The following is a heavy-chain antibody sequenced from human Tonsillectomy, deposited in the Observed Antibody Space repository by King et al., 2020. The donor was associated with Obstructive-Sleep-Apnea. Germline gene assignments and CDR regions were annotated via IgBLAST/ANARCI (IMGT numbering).Heavy chain of an antibody. CDR1: GGSISSHY. Sequence: QLQESGPGLVKPSETLSLTCAVSGGSISSHYWSWIRQPPGKGLEWIGYINDSGSNNYNPSLKSRVTKSLDKTKNQFSRRLRSVTAADTAVYYCARLRSVAGTRTPSFDVWGQGPLVTVSS. V-gene: IGHV4-59*08. J-gene: IGHJ3*01. CDR2: INDSGSN. D-gene: IGHD6-19*01. CDR3: ARLRSVAGTRTPSFDV.